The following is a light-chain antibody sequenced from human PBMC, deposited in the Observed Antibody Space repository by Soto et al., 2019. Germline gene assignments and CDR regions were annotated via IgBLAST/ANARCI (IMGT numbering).Light chain of an antibody. CDR1: QSVGRNY. CDR3: QQYAEAPIT. V-gene: IGKV3-20*01. J-gene: IGKJ5*01. Sequence: EIVLTQSPGTLSLSPGEGATLSCRASQSVGRNYLAWFQQKPGQPPRLLISGASSRAAGIPDKFSGRGSGTDFTLTISRLEPEDFAAYFCQQYAEAPITFGQGTRLEIK. CDR2: GAS.